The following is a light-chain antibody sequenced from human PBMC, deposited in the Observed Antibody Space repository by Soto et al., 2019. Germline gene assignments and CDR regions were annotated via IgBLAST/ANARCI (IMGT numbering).Light chain of an antibody. Sequence: EIVLTQSPGTLSLSPGERAALSCRASQSVSGSYVAWYQQKPGQAPRLLIYGASNRATGIPDRFSGSGSGTDFTLTITRLEPEDFAVYSCQQYGRSPLTFGPGTKVDN. J-gene: IGKJ3*01. CDR1: QSVSGSY. CDR2: GAS. CDR3: QQYGRSPLT. V-gene: IGKV3-20*01.